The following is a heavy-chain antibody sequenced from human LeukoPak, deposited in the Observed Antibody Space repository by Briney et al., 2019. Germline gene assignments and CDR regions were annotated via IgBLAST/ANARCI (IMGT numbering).Heavy chain of an antibody. Sequence: PSETLSLTCAVYGGSFSGYYWSWIRQPPGEGLEWIGEINHSGSTNYNPSLKSRVTISADTSKNQSSLKGGSVTAADTAVYYCAIRALWFGESSCNWFDPWGQGTLVTVSS. D-gene: IGHD3-10*01. CDR1: GGSFSGYY. J-gene: IGHJ5*02. V-gene: IGHV4-34*01. CDR3: AIRALWFGESSCNWFDP. CDR2: INHSGST.